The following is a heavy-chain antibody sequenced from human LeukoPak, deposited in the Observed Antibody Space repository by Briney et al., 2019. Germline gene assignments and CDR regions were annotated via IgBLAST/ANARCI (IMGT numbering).Heavy chain of an antibody. D-gene: IGHD3-22*01. Sequence: GGSLRLSCAASGFTFSSYAMSWVRQAPGKGLEWVSAISGSGGSTYYADSVKGRFTISRDNSKNTLYLQMNSLRAEDTAVYYCARVAPGYYDSSGRTADYWGQGTLVTVSS. J-gene: IGHJ4*02. CDR2: ISGSGGST. V-gene: IGHV3-23*01. CDR3: ARVAPGYYDSSGRTADY. CDR1: GFTFSSYA.